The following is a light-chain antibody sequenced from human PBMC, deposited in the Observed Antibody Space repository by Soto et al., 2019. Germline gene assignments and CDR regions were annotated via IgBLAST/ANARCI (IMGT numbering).Light chain of an antibody. V-gene: IGKV2-24*01. CDR3: MQATQYRPYT. CDR2: KVS. CDR1: QSLVHSDGNTY. J-gene: IGKJ2*01. Sequence: DIVLTQTPLSSPVTLGQPASISCRSSQSLVHSDGNTYLSWFHQRPGQPPRLLIDKVSNRFSGVPDRFSGSGVGTDFTLKISRVEAEDVGIYFCMQATQYRPYTFGQGTKLEIK.